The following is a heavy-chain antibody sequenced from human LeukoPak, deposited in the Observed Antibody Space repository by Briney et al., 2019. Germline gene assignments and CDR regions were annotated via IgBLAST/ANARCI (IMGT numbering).Heavy chain of an antibody. CDR2: INWNGGST. D-gene: IGHD1-26*01. CDR1: GFTFDDYG. V-gene: IGHV3-20*04. Sequence: GGSLRLSCAASGFTFDDYGMSWVRQAPGKGLEWVSGINWNGGSTGYADSVKGRFTISRDNAKNSLYLQMNSLRAEDTAVYYCAKDSSFGATRGEVFDYWGQGTLVTVSS. J-gene: IGHJ4*02. CDR3: AKDSSFGATRGEVFDY.